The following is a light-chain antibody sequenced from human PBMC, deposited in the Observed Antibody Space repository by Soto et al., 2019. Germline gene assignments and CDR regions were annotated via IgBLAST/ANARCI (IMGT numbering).Light chain of an antibody. V-gene: IGKV1-39*01. CDR1: QSISTY. J-gene: IGKJ1*01. CDR3: QQNYNLPPWT. CDR2: AAS. Sequence: DIQMTQSPPSLSASVGDTITMTCRASQSISTYLDWYQVTPGKAPKVLIYAASTLQDGVPSRFSGSGSGTDFTLTINSLQPEDFATYYCQQNYNLPPWTFGQGTKVEIK.